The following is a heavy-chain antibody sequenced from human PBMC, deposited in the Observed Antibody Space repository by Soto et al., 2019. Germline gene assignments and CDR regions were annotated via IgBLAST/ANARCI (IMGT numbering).Heavy chain of an antibody. CDR3: AKARDYGEGSFRTRYYFDY. J-gene: IGHJ4*02. CDR2: ISCSGGST. Sequence: EVQLLESGGGLVQPGGSLRLSCAASGFTFSSYAMSWVRQAPGKGLEGVSAISCSGGSTYYADSVKGRYTISRDNSKNTVKLKMNGLRAEDTAVYSCAKARDYGEGSFRTRYYFDYWGQGTLVTLSS. V-gene: IGHV3-23*01. D-gene: IGHD3-10*01. CDR1: GFTFSSYA.